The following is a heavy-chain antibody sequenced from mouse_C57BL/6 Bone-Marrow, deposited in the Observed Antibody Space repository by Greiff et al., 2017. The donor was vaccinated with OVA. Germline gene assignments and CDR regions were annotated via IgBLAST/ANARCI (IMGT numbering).Heavy chain of an antibody. J-gene: IGHJ3*01. CDR1: GYTFTSYW. V-gene: IGHV1-61*01. Sequence: VQLQQPGAELVRPGSSVKLSCKASGYTFTSYWMDWVKQRPGQGLEWIGNIYPSDSETHYNQKFKDKATLTVDKYSSTAYMQLSSLTSEDSAVYYCARGAIRAYWGQGTLVTVSA. CDR3: ARGAIRAY. D-gene: IGHD3-1*01. CDR2: IYPSDSET.